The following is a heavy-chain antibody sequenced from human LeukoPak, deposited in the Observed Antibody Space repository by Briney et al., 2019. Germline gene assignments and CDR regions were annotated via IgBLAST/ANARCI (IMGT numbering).Heavy chain of an antibody. V-gene: IGHV3-21*04. J-gene: IGHJ4*02. CDR2: ISSGSSSI. Sequence: GGSLRLSCAGSGFTFSNYNMNWVRQTPGKGLEWVSSISSGSSSIYYADSVKGRFTISRDNSKNTLYLQMNSLRAEDTAVYYCAKSSLVVPAAICYFDYWGQGTLVTVSS. D-gene: IGHD2-2*01. CDR3: AKSSLVVPAAICYFDY. CDR1: GFTFSNYN.